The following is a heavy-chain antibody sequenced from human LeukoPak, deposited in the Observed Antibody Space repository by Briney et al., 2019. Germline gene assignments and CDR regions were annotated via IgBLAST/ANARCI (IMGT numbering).Heavy chain of an antibody. Sequence: PGGSLRLSCAASGFTFSSYGMHWVRQAPGKGLEWGAVISYDGSNKYYADSVKGRFTISRDNSKNTLYLQMNSLRAEDTAVYYCAKDRLRYCSGGSCYAFDYWGQGTLVTVSS. D-gene: IGHD2-15*01. CDR1: GFTFSSYG. CDR3: AKDRLRYCSGGSCYAFDY. V-gene: IGHV3-30*18. CDR2: ISYDGSNK. J-gene: IGHJ4*02.